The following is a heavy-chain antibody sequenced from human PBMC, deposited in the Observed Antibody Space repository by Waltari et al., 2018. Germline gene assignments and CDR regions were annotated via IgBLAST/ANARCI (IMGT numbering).Heavy chain of an antibody. CDR3: ASGGAGYDFWSGSFYDY. V-gene: IGHV1-69*05. Sequence: QVQLVQSGAEVKKPGSSVKVSCKASGGTFSSYAISWVRHASGQGLEWIEGIIPIFGTANYAQKFQGRVTVTPDETTSTAYIELSMLSSVDTAVYYCASGGAGYDFWSGSFYDYWGQGTLVTVSS. CDR1: GGTFSSYA. D-gene: IGHD3-3*01. CDR2: IIPIFGTA. J-gene: IGHJ4*02.